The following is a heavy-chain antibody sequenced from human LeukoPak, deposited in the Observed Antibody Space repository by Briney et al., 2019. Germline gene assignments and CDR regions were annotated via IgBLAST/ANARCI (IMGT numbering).Heavy chain of an antibody. CDR1: GGPISSYY. Sequence: PSETLSLTCTVSGGPISSYYWSWIRQPPGKGLEWIGYIYYSGSTNHNPSLKSRVTISVDTSKNQFSLKLSSVTAADTAVYYCARGDAGATGAFDIWGQGTMVTVSS. D-gene: IGHD1-26*01. J-gene: IGHJ3*02. CDR2: IYYSGST. V-gene: IGHV4-59*01. CDR3: ARGDAGATGAFDI.